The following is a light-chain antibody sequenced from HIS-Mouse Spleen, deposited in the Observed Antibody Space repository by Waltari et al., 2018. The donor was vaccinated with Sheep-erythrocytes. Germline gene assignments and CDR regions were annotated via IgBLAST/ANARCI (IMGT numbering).Light chain of an antibody. J-gene: IGLJ1*01. V-gene: IGLV2-11*01. Sequence: QSALPQPRSVSGSPGQSVTLPCPGTSSDVGGHNYGSWYQQHPGTAPKLMIYDVSKRPSGVPDRFSGSKSGNTASLTISGLQAEDEADYYCCSYAGSYNHVFATGTKVTVL. CDR1: SSDVGGHNY. CDR3: CSYAGSYNHV. CDR2: DVS.